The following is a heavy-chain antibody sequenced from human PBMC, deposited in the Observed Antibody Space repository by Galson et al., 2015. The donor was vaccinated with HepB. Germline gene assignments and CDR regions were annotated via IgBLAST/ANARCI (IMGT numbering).Heavy chain of an antibody. V-gene: IGHV5-51*01. D-gene: IGHD3-22*01. Sequence: QSGAEVKKPGESLKISCKGSGYSFTSYWIGWVRQMPGKGLEWMGIIYPGDSDTRYSPSFQGQVTISADKSISTAYLQWSSLKASDTAMYYCARSYDSSGYHNWFDPWGQGTLVTVSS. J-gene: IGHJ5*02. CDR2: IYPGDSDT. CDR3: ARSYDSSGYHNWFDP. CDR1: GYSFTSYW.